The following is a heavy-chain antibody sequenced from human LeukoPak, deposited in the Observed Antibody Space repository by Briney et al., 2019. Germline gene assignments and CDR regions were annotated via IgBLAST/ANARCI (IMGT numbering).Heavy chain of an antibody. J-gene: IGHJ4*02. CDR2: IYYSGST. D-gene: IGHD6-19*01. Sequence: NAWETLSLTCTVSGGSISSYYWRWIRQPPGEGLEWIGYIYYSGSTNYNPSLKSRVTISVDTSKNQFSLKLSSVTAADTAVYYCARIIAVAGNEVFDYWGQGTLVTVSS. CDR3: ARIIAVAGNEVFDY. CDR1: GGSISSYY. V-gene: IGHV4-59*08.